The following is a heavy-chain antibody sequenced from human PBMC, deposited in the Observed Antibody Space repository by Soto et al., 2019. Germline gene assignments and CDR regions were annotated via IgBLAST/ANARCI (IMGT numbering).Heavy chain of an antibody. Sequence: GPTLVNPTQTLTRTFTFSGVSVSTIIRCGSGIRQPPGKALEWLALIDWDDDKYYSTSLKTRLTISKDTSKNQVVLTMTNMDPVGTATYYCARTPHMVRGVIQYSFDFWGQGTLVTVSS. J-gene: IGHJ4*02. V-gene: IGHV2-70*01. CDR2: IDWDDDK. CDR3: ARTPHMVRGVIQYSFDF. CDR1: GVSVSTIIRC. D-gene: IGHD3-10*01.